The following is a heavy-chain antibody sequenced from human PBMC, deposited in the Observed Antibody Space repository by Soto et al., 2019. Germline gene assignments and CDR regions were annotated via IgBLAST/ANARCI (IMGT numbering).Heavy chain of an antibody. CDR1: GGSISSGGYS. J-gene: IGHJ4*02. CDR2: IYHSGST. Sequence: QLQLQESGSGLVKPSQTLSLTCAVSGGSISSGGYSWSWIRQPPGKGLEWIGYIYHSGSTYYNPSLKSRVTISIARSKKQFSLKLSSVTATETAVYYCARGMTPVTTLDYWGQGTLVTVSS. V-gene: IGHV4-30-2*01. CDR3: ARGMTPVTTLDY. D-gene: IGHD4-17*01.